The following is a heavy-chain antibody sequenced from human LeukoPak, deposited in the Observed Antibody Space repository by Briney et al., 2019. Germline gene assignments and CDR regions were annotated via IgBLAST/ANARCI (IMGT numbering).Heavy chain of an antibody. CDR3: TRVTTNGYFEY. D-gene: IGHD1/OR15-1a*01. V-gene: IGHV3-7*04. Sequence: PGGSLRLPCAASGFTFSSFWMAWVRQAPGKGLEWVASIKFDESERHHVDSVKGRFTISRDNAKNSLYLQMNSLRAEDTAVYFCTRVTTNGYFEYWGQGTLVTVSS. J-gene: IGHJ4*02. CDR1: GFTFSSFW. CDR2: IKFDESER.